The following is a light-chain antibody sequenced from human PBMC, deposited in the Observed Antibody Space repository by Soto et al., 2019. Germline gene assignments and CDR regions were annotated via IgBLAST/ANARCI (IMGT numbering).Light chain of an antibody. J-gene: IGLJ2*01. CDR2: DVS. CDR1: SSDVGGYNY. CDR3: SSYTSSSTLV. V-gene: IGLV2-14*01. Sequence: QSALTQPASVSGSPGQSITISYTGTSSDVGGYNYVSWYQQHPGKAPKFMIYDVSNRPSGVSNRFSGSKSGNTASLTISVLQAEDEADYYCSSYTSSSTLVFGGGTKLTVL.